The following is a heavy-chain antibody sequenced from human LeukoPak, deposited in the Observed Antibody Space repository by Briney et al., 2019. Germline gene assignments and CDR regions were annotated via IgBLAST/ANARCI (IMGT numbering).Heavy chain of an antibody. D-gene: IGHD6-13*01. CDR2: ISGSGGST. CDR3: AKGFYSSSPPGRCFDL. J-gene: IGHJ2*01. V-gene: IGHV3-23*01. Sequence: PGGSLRLSCAASGFTFSSYAMSWVRQAPGKGLEWVSAISGSGGSTYYADSVKGRFTISRDNSKNTLYLQMNSLRAEDTAVYYCAKGFYSSSPPGRCFDLWGRGTLVTVSS. CDR1: GFTFSSYA.